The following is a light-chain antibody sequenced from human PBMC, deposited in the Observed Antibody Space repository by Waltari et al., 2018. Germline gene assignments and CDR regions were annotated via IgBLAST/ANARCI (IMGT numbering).Light chain of an antibody. CDR3: QSFDSTNLVV. V-gene: IGLV6-57*01. J-gene: IGLJ2*01. Sequence: NVMLTQPHSVSESPGKTVTISCTRSSGSIASNYVQWYQPRPGSSPTTVIYEDTQRPSGVPLRFSCSIDSSSNSASLTISGLRTEDEADYYCQSFDSTNLVVFGGGTKLTVL. CDR1: SGSIASNY. CDR2: EDT.